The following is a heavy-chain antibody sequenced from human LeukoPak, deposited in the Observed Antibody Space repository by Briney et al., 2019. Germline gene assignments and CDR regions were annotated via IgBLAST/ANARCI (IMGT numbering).Heavy chain of an antibody. V-gene: IGHV1-8*01. CDR3: AMRSGSGSLYFDH. Sequence: GASVKVSCKASGYTFTSYDINWVRQATGQGLEWMGWMNPNSGNTGYVQKSQGRVTMTRNTSITTAYMELSSLRSEDTAVYYCAMRSGSGSLYFDHWGQGTLVTVSS. D-gene: IGHD3-10*01. CDR2: MNPNSGNT. CDR1: GYTFTSYD. J-gene: IGHJ4*02.